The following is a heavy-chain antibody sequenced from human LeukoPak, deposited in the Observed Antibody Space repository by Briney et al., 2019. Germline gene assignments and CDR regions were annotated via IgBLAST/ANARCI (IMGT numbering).Heavy chain of an antibody. V-gene: IGHV3-23*01. CDR1: GFIFRDYA. Sequence: GGSQRLSCVASGFIFRDYAMNWVRQAPGKGLEWVATISGRTGATYYEDSVRGRFTISRDNSENTLYLQMNSLRVEDTALYYCTKRGTGGSGSHMDYWGQGILATVSS. D-gene: IGHD3-10*01. CDR3: TKRGTGGSGSHMDY. J-gene: IGHJ4*02. CDR2: ISGRTGAT.